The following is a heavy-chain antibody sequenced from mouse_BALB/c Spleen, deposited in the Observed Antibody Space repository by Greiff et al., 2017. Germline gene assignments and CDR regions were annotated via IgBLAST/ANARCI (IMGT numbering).Heavy chain of an antibody. Sequence: QVQLKESGPGLVAPSQSLSITCTVSGFSLTGYGVNWVRQPPGKGLEWLGMIWGDGSTDYNSALKSRLSISKDNSKSQVFLKMNSLQTDDTARYYCARDRDYYGSRGYSAMDYWGQGTSVTVSS. CDR2: IWGDGST. CDR1: GFSLTGYG. D-gene: IGHD1-1*01. V-gene: IGHV2-6-7*01. CDR3: ARDRDYYGSRGYSAMDY. J-gene: IGHJ4*01.